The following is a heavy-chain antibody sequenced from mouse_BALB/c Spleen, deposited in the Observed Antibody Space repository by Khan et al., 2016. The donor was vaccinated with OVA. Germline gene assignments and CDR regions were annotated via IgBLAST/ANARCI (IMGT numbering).Heavy chain of an antibody. Sequence: QVQLKQSRAELAKPGASVKMSCKASGYTFINYWILWVKQRPGQGLGWIGYINPSTGYTEYNQNFKDKATLTADKSSSTAYMQLSSLTSEDSAVYYCARRGLRWDFDYWGQGTTLTVSS. CDR1: GYTFINYW. J-gene: IGHJ2*01. V-gene: IGHV1-7*01. D-gene: IGHD1-1*01. CDR2: INPSTGYT. CDR3: ARRGLRWDFDY.